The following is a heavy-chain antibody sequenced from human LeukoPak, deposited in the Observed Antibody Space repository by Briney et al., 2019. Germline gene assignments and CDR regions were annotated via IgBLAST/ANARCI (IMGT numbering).Heavy chain of an antibody. J-gene: IGHJ6*03. CDR3: ARDPLRTVDYYYHMDV. Sequence: PGGSLRLSCAASGFSFSSYAMSWVRQAPGKGLEWVAVISFDGSNKYYADSVKGRLTISRDNSRNTLNLQMNSLRAEDTAVYYCARDPLRTVDYYYHMDVWGKGTTVTVSS. V-gene: IGHV3-30*01. CDR2: ISFDGSNK. CDR1: GFSFSSYA. D-gene: IGHD1-14*01.